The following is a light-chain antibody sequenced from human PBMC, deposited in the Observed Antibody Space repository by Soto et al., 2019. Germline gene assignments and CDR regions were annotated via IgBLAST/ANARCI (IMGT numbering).Light chain of an antibody. CDR2: GAS. J-gene: IGKJ1*01. V-gene: IGKV3-15*01. Sequence: EIVMTQSPATLSVSPGERATLSCRASQSVSSNLAWYQQKPGQAPRLLIYGASTRATGIPARLSGSGSGTEFTLTISSLQSEDFAVYYCQQYNNWPLTLGQGTKVEIK. CDR1: QSVSSN. CDR3: QQYNNWPLT.